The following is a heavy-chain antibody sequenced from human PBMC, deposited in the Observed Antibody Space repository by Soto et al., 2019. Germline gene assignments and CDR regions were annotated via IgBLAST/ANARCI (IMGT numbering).Heavy chain of an antibody. CDR3: AKNTDYAIEA. CDR2: MFHSGST. V-gene: IGHV4-4*02. D-gene: IGHD2-2*02. J-gene: IGHJ6*02. CDR1: GASISDSHW. Sequence: QVQLQESGPGLVKPSGTLSLTCVVSGASISDSHWWTWVRQPPGKGLEWIGEMFHSGSTNYNPTLNSRVTISIHTSRHPFSLTLNSVTAPDTALYYCAKNTDYAIEAWCQGTTVTVSS.